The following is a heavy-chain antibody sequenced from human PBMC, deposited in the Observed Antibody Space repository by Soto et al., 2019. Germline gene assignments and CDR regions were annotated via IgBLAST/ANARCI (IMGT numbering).Heavy chain of an antibody. V-gene: IGHV3-30-3*01. CDR1: GFTFSSYA. CDR3: ARVGQGGIAVAGFDAFDI. Sequence: QVQLVESGGGVVQPGRSLRLSCAASGFTFSSYAMHWVRQAPGKGLEWVAVISYDGSNKYYADPVKGRFTISRDNPKNTXXLQMSSRRAEVTAVYYCARVGQGGIAVAGFDAFDIWGQGTIVTVSS. CDR2: ISYDGSNK. J-gene: IGHJ3*02. D-gene: IGHD6-19*01.